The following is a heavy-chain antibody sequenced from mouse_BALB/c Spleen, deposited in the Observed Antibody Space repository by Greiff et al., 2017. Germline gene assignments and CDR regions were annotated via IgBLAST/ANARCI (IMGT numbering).Heavy chain of an antibody. CDR2: IRNKANGYTT. V-gene: IGHV7-3*02. CDR3: ARGYNGSSRPDY. CDR1: GFTFTDYY. J-gene: IGHJ2*01. Sequence: EVKLVESGGGLVQPGGSLRLSCATSGFTFTDYYMSWVRRPPGQALEWLGFIRNKANGYTTEYSVSVKGRFTISRDNSQSILYLQMNTLRAEDSATYYCARGYNGSSRPDYWGQGTPLTVSS. D-gene: IGHD1-1*01.